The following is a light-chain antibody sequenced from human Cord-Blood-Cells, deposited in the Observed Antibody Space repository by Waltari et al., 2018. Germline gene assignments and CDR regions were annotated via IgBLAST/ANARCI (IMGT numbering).Light chain of an antibody. Sequence: EIVMTQSLATLSVSTGERATLSCRASQSVSSNLAWYQQKPGQAPRLLIYGASTRATGIPARFSGSESGTECTLTISSLQSEDFAVYYCQQYNNWPLTFGGGTKVEIK. CDR1: QSVSSN. CDR3: QQYNNWPLT. J-gene: IGKJ4*01. CDR2: GAS. V-gene: IGKV3-15*01.